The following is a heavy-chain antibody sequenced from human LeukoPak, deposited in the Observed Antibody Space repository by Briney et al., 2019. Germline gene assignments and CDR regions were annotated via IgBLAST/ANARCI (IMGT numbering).Heavy chain of an antibody. J-gene: IGHJ6*03. CDR2: IYYSGST. D-gene: IGHD3-3*01. CDR1: GGSISNYY. CDR3: AGGDFCSQSNCDLRPMDV. V-gene: IGHV4-59*08. Sequence: SETLSLTCTVSGGSISNYYWNWIRQPPGKGLEWIGYIYYSGSTNYNPSLKSRVTISVDTAKNQFSLKLRSVTAADTAVYYCAGGDFCSQSNCDLRPMDVWGKGTTVTVSS.